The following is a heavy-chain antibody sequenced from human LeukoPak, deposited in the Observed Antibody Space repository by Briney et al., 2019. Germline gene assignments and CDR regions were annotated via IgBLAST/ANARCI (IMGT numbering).Heavy chain of an antibody. CDR1: GFTFSSYA. CDR2: ISDSGGST. D-gene: IGHD7-27*01. V-gene: IGHV3-23*01. J-gene: IGHJ4*02. CDR3: ARDLGNWGWNDF. Sequence: GGSLRLSCAASGFTFSSYAMSWVRQAPGKGLEWVSVISDSGGSTYYADSVKGRFTISRDNSKNTLYLQMNSLRAEDTAVYYCARDLGNWGWNDFWGQGTLVTVSS.